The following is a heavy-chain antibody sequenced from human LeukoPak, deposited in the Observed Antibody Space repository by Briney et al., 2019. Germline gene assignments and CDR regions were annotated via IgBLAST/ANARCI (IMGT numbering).Heavy chain of an antibody. Sequence: PSETLSLTCSGYSGSFSGYYWSRIGHPPGHELEWIGEINHSGTTNYNPSLKSRATISVDTSKNQFSLRLSSVTAADMAVYYCASDLPMGGYWGQGTLVSVSS. CDR2: INHSGTT. V-gene: IGHV4-34*01. D-gene: IGHD2/OR15-2a*01. CDR1: SGSFSGYY. J-gene: IGHJ4*02. CDR3: ASDLPMGGY.